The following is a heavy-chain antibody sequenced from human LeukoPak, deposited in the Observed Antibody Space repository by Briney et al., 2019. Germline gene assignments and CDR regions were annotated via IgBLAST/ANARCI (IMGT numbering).Heavy chain of an antibody. CDR3: AGGQKFTSGGFDN. V-gene: IGHV3-53*01. J-gene: IGHJ4*02. CDR2: LYTGGNK. CDR1: GFSVSDKY. D-gene: IGHD6-19*01. Sequence: PGTPLSLLCAASGFSVSDKYMSWGRQAPGKGLEWVSVLYTGGNKYYADFVKGRFTISRDNSNNMVFLQMNSLTVEDTALYYCAGGQKFTSGGFDNWGQGTLVTVSS.